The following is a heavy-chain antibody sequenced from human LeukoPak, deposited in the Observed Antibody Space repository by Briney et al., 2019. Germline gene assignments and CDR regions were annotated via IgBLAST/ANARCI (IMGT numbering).Heavy chain of an antibody. CDR1: GGTFSSYA. CDR2: IIPIFGTA. Sequence: AASVKVSCKASGGTFSSYAISWVRQAPGQGLEWMGGIIPIFGTANYAQKFQGRVTITTDESTSTAYMELSSLRSEDTAVYYCARGRGIAAAGTPAFDYWGQGTPVTVSS. V-gene: IGHV1-69*05. CDR3: ARGRGIAAAGTPAFDY. J-gene: IGHJ4*02. D-gene: IGHD6-13*01.